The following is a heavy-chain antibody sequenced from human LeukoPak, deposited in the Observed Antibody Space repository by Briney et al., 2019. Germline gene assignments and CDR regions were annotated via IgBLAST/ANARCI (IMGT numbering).Heavy chain of an antibody. CDR2: IYCSGST. V-gene: IGHV4-59*01. D-gene: IGHD3-22*01. Sequence: PSETLSLTCTVSGGSISSYYWSWIRQPAGKGLEWIGYIYCSGSTNYNPSLKSRVTISVDTSKNQFSLKLSSVTAADTAVYYCARLFYDSRGNPTLDYWGQGTLVTVSS. CDR1: GGSISSYY. J-gene: IGHJ4*02. CDR3: ARLFYDSRGNPTLDY.